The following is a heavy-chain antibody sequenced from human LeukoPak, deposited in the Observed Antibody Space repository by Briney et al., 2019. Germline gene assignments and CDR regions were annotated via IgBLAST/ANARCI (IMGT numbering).Heavy chain of an antibody. J-gene: IGHJ4*02. CDR3: AKGTRVFIAVAGPFDY. V-gene: IGHV3-23*01. Sequence: GGSLRLSCAASGFTFSSYAMSWVRQAPGKALEWVSAISCSGGSTYYAVSVKGRFTISRDNSKNTLYLQMNSLRAEDTAVYYCAKGTRVFIAVAGPFDYWGQGTLVTVAS. CDR2: ISCSGGST. D-gene: IGHD6-19*01. CDR1: GFTFSSYA.